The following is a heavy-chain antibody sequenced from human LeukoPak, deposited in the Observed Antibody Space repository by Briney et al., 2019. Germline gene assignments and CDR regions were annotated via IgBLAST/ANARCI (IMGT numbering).Heavy chain of an antibody. CDR2: IYGGGST. CDR1: GFTVSSNY. D-gene: IGHD6-19*01. CDR3: ARVVAGTDDVFDI. Sequence: GGSLRLSCAASGFTVSSNYMSWVRQAPGKGLEWVSIIYGGGSTYFADSVKGRFTISRDNSKNTLYLQMNSLRAEDAAVYYCARVVAGTDDVFDIWGQGTVVTVSS. V-gene: IGHV3-66*01. J-gene: IGHJ3*02.